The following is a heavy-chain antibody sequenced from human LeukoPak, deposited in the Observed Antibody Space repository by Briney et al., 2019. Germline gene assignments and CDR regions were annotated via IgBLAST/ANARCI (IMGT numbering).Heavy chain of an antibody. Sequence: GSGGSTYYADSVKGRFTISRDNSKSTLYLQMNSLRAEDTAVYYCAKDLGSTTVTNWFDPWGQGTLVTVSS. J-gene: IGHJ5*02. CDR3: AKDLGSTTVTNWFDP. V-gene: IGHV3-23*01. D-gene: IGHD4-17*01. CDR2: GSGGST.